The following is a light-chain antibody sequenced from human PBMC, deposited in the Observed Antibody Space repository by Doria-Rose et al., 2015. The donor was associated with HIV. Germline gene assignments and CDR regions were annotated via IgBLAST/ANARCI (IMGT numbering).Light chain of an antibody. CDR2: GAS. V-gene: IGKV1-39*01. Sequence: DIRMTQSPSSLSASVGDRVTITRRASQGLSTYLNWYQQKPGKAPQLLIYGASGLQSGVPLRVTGGGSGTEFTLTISSLQPEDFAAYFCQQSCCPPSTFGHGTTVELK. J-gene: IGKJ3*01. CDR1: QGLSTY. CDR3: QQSCCPPST.